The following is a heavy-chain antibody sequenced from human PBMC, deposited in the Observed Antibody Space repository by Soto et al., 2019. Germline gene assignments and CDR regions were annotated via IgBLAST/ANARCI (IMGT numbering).Heavy chain of an antibody. J-gene: IGHJ5*02. CDR3: ARDVSYDGSGWANWFDP. CDR2: IHYSGNT. CDR1: GGSISSSGYY. D-gene: IGHD3-22*01. V-gene: IGHV4-31*03. Sequence: SETLSLTCTFSGGSISSSGYYWSWLRQNPGKGLEWIGYIHYSGNTYYMPSLKSRVIISLDTSKNQFSLKLSSVTAADTAVYYCARDVSYDGSGWANWFDPWGQGTLVTVSS.